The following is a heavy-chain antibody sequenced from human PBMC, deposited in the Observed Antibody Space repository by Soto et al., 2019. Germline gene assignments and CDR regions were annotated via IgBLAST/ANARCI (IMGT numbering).Heavy chain of an antibody. D-gene: IGHD2-8*01. CDR1: GFTFSSYS. CDR2: ISSSTSSI. V-gene: IGHV3-48*02. Sequence: EVQLVESGGGWVQPAGSLRLSCAASGFTFSSYSMNWVRQAPGKGLEWVSYISSSTSSIYYADSVKGRFTISRDNAKNSLYLQLNSLRDGDTAVYYCARDSNLGVFQNWGQGTLVTVSS. J-gene: IGHJ1*01. CDR3: ARDSNLGVFQN.